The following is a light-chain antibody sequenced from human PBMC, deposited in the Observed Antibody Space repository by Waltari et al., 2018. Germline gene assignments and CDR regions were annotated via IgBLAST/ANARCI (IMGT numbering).Light chain of an antibody. V-gene: IGKV3-11*01. Sequence: EIVLTQSPDLLSFSPGERAPLSCRASPSVGTYLAWDQQRPGQSPRLLIYDASYRATGIPARFSGSGSGTDFTLTISSLQPEDFAVYYCQQRRSLPLTFGGGTRVQI. J-gene: IGKJ4*02. CDR2: DAS. CDR3: QQRRSLPLT. CDR1: PSVGTY.